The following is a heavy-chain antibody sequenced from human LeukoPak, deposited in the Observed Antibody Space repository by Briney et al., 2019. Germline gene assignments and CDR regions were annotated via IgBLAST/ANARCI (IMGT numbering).Heavy chain of an antibody. V-gene: IGHV3-23*01. CDR2: ISGSGGST. CDR1: GFTFSSYA. D-gene: IGHD6-19*01. CDR3: AKDLSSGWYWKYYFDY. J-gene: IGHJ4*02. Sequence: PGGSLRLSCAASGFTFSSYAMSWVRQAPGKGLEWVSAISGSGGSTYYADSVKGRFTISRDNSKNTLYLQMNSLRAEDTAVYYCAKDLSSGWYWKYYFDYWGQGTLVTVSS.